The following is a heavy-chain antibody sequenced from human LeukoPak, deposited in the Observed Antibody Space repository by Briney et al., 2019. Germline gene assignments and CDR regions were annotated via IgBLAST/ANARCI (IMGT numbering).Heavy chain of an antibody. CDR3: ARDRGSTVSPGYFDY. Sequence: ASVKVSCKASGGTFSSYAMHWVRQAPGQRLEWMGWINAGNGNTKYSQKFQGRVTITRDTSASTAYMELSRLRSDDTAVYYCARDRGSTVSPGYFDYWGQGTLVTVSS. V-gene: IGHV1-3*01. J-gene: IGHJ4*02. CDR1: GGTFSSYA. CDR2: INAGNGNT. D-gene: IGHD3-16*01.